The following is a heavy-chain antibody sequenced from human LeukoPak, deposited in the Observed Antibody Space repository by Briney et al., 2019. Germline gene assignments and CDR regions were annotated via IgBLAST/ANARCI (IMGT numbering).Heavy chain of an antibody. D-gene: IGHD3-10*01. CDR1: GGSISSSSYY. Sequence: SETLSLTCTVSGGSISSSSYYWGWIRQPPGKGLEWIGCIYYSGCTYYNPSRKSRVTISVDTSKNQFSLKLSSVTAADTAVYYCARQTGSGLFSLPGGQGTLVTVSS. J-gene: IGHJ4*02. CDR2: IYYSGCT. V-gene: IGHV4-39*01. CDR3: ARQTGSGLFSLP.